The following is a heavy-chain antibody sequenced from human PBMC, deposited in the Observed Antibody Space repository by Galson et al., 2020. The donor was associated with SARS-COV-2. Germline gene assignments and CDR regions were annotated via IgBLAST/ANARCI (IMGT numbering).Heavy chain of an antibody. V-gene: IGHV3-74*01. CDR1: GFSFSDYW. J-gene: IGHJ4*02. D-gene: IGHD3-22*01. CDR2: INTYGNST. Sequence: GESLKISCAASGFSFSDYWMHWVRQAPGKGLVWVSRINTYGNSTNYADSVRGRFTVSRDNAKNMLYLQMNSLRAEDTAVYSCVRHSSGDYWGQGTLVTVSS. CDR3: VRHSSGDY.